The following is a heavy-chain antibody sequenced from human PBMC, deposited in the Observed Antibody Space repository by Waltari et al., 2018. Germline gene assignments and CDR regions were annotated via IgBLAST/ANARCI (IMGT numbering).Heavy chain of an antibody. CDR1: GGSISSYY. V-gene: IGHV4-59*01. CDR3: ARARYYYDSSGYYGAFDI. Sequence: QVQLQESGPGLVKPSETLSLTCTVSGGSISSYYWSWIRQPPGKGLEWIGYIYYSGRTNCNPSLRSRVTISVDTSKNQFSLKLSSVTAADTAVYYCARARYYYDSSGYYGAFDIWGQGTMVTVSS. D-gene: IGHD3-22*01. J-gene: IGHJ3*02. CDR2: IYYSGRT.